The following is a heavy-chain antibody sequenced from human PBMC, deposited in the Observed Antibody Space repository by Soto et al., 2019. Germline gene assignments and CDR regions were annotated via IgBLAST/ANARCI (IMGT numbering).Heavy chain of an antibody. V-gene: IGHV3-74*01. CDR2: IKGDGSSL. CDR3: ARDRSSITGTAGDY. J-gene: IGHJ4*02. Sequence: PXGSLILSCAASGFTFSSHWMHWVRQTPGKGLVWVSRIKGDGSSLSYADSVKGRFTISRDNAKSTLYLQMNTLRAEDTALYYCARDRSSITGTAGDYWGQGTLVTVSS. D-gene: IGHD1-7*01. CDR1: GFTFSSHW.